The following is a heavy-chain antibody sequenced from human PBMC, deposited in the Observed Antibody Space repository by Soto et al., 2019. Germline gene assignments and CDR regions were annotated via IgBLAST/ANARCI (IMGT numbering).Heavy chain of an antibody. D-gene: IGHD3-3*01. CDR2: INAGNGNT. Sequence: ASVKVSCKASGHTFTSYAMHWVRQAPGQRLEWMGWINAGNGNTKYSQKFQGRVTITRDTSASTAYMELSSLRSEDTAVYYCASGWYDFWSGASYYFDYWGQGTLVTVSS. CDR1: GHTFTSYA. J-gene: IGHJ4*02. V-gene: IGHV1-3*01. CDR3: ASGWYDFWSGASYYFDY.